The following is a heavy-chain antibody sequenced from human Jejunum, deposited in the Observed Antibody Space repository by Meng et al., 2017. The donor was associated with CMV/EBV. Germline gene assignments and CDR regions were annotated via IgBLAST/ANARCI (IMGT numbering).Heavy chain of an antibody. CDR2: FYSSDTY. CDR3: ARGPGASTREGFDH. V-gene: IGHV4-4*07. J-gene: IGHJ4*02. D-gene: IGHD1-26*01. Sequence: VQLQESGPGLVKPSETLSLTYTVSGGSINNYYWSWIRQSAGKGLEWIGRFYSSDTYNYHPSLNSRVTMSLDTSKKQFSLILSSVTAADTARYYCARGPGASTREGFDHWGLGTLVTVSS. CDR1: GGSINNYY.